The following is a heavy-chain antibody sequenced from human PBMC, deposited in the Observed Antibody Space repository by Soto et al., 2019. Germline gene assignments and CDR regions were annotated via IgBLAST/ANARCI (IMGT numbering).Heavy chain of an antibody. CDR1: GGSISSSYW. Sequence: SETLSLTCAGSGGSISSSYWWSWVRQPPGKGLEWIGEIYHSGNTNYNPSLKSRVTISVDKSKNQFSLKLSSVTAADTAVYYCSRRRITMIVVVFDAFDIWGQGTMVTVS. V-gene: IGHV4-4*02. CDR3: SRRRITMIVVVFDAFDI. J-gene: IGHJ3*02. D-gene: IGHD3-22*01. CDR2: IYHSGNT.